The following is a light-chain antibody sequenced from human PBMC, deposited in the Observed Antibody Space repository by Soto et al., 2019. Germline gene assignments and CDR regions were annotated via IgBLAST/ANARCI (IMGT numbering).Light chain of an antibody. CDR3: QQYNNWPPWT. J-gene: IGKJ1*01. CDR2: GAS. V-gene: IGKV3-15*01. Sequence: EIVMTQSPATLSVSPGERATLSCRASQSVSSNLAWYQQKPGQAPRLLIYGASTRATGIPARFSGSGSGTAVTLTSSSLQSEYCAVYYCQQYNNWPPWTVGQGTKVEI. CDR1: QSVSSN.